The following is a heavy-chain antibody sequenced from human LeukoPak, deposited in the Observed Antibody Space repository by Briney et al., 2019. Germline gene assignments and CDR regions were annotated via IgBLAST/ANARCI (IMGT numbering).Heavy chain of an antibody. CDR1: GFTFSSYS. CDR3: ARGTYYYDSSGYPTG. J-gene: IGHJ4*02. CDR2: ISRSSSYI. D-gene: IGHD3-22*01. V-gene: IGHV3-21*01. Sequence: GRSLRLSCAASGFTFSSYSMNWVRQAPGKGLEWVSSISRSSSYIYYADSVKGRFTISRDNAKNSLYLQMNSLRAEDTAVYYCARGTYYYDSSGYPTGWGQGTLVTVSS.